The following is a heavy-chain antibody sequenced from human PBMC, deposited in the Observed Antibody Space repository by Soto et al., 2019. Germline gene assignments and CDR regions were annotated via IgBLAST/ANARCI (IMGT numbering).Heavy chain of an antibody. J-gene: IGHJ6*02. CDR3: AKDSTVTTFLSSYYYGLDV. CDR1: GFTFSNYA. CDR2: ISGRGGST. V-gene: IGHV3-23*01. Sequence: EVHLLESGGGLVQPGGSLRLSCTASGFTFSNYAISWVRQAPDKGLEWVSAISGRGGSTYYADSVKRRFTISRDNSKNMLFLQVNSLRAEHTALYCCAKDSTVTTFLSSYYYGLDVWGQGTTVTVPS. D-gene: IGHD4-17*01.